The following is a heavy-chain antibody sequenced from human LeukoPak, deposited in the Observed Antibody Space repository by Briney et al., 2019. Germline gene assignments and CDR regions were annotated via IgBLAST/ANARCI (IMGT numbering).Heavy chain of an antibody. V-gene: IGHV3-21*01. D-gene: IGHD5-24*01. J-gene: IGHJ4*02. CDR2: VSSSSSYI. Sequence: GGSLRLSCLTSGLTFSNHAMTWVRQAPGKGLEWVSSVSSSSSYIYYADSVKGRFTISRDNAKNSLYLQMNSLRAEDTAVYYCARRDGFNWGQGTLVTVSS. CDR1: GLTFSNHA. CDR3: ARRDGFN.